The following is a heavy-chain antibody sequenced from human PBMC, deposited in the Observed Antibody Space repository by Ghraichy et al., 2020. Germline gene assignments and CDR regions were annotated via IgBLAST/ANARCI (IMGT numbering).Heavy chain of an antibody. V-gene: IGHV1-2*02. Sequence: ASVKVSCKASGYTFTGYYMHWVRQAPGQGLEWMGWINPNNDATKYAQKFQGRVTMTRDTSISTAYMELSRLRSDDTAVYYCARQEDGNYFGYWGKGTLVTVSS. CDR1: GYTFTGYY. J-gene: IGHJ4*02. CDR2: INPNNDAT. CDR3: ARQEDGNYFGY.